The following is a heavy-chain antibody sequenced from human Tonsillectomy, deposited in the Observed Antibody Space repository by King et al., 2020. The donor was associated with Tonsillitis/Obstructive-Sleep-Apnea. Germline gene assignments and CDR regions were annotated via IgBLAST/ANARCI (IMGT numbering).Heavy chain of an antibody. Sequence: QLVQSGAEVKKPGSSVKVSCKASGGTFSSYAISWVRQAPGQGLEWMGGIIPIFGTANYAQKFQGRVTITADESTSTAYMELSSLRSEDTAVYYCAGGVAYCGGDCYPRGLFDYWGQGTLVTVSS. J-gene: IGHJ4*02. V-gene: IGHV1-69*01. CDR2: IIPIFGTA. D-gene: IGHD2-21*01. CDR1: GGTFSSYA. CDR3: AGGVAYCGGDCYPRGLFDY.